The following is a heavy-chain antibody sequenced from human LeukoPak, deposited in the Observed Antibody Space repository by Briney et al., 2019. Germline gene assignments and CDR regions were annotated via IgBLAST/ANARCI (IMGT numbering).Heavy chain of an antibody. CDR2: MNPNSGNT. D-gene: IGHD6-19*01. J-gene: IGHJ4*02. CDR1: GYTFTSYD. Sequence: ASVKVSCKASGYTFTSYDINWVRQATGQGLEWMGWMNPNSGNTGYAQKFQGRVTMTRNTSISTAYMELSSLRSEDTAVYYCARKNVGYRSGQLDYWGQGTLVTVSS. V-gene: IGHV1-8*01. CDR3: ARKNVGYRSGQLDY.